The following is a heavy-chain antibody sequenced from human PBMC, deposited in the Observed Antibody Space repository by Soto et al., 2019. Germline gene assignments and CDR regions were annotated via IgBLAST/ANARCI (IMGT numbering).Heavy chain of an antibody. CDR3: AIGDRDSSCYPFFNPEYFQH. CDR2: IIPIFGTA. D-gene: IGHD3-22*01. J-gene: IGHJ1*01. Sequence: SVKVSCKASGGTFSSYAISWVRQAPGQGLEWMGGIIPIFGTANYAQKFQGRVTITADESTSTAYMELSSLRSEDTAVYYCAIGDRDSSCYPFFNPEYFQHWAQGTLVTVSS. CDR1: GGTFSSYA. V-gene: IGHV1-69*13.